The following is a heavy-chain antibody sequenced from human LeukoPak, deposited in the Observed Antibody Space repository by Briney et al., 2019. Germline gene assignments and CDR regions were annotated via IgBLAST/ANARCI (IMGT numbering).Heavy chain of an antibody. D-gene: IGHD3-22*01. CDR1: GFTFSIYA. CDR3: AKGHSSGYYFDAFDI. J-gene: IGHJ3*02. CDR2: ISGSGGST. V-gene: IGHV3-23*01. Sequence: GGSLRLSCAASGFTFSIYAMSWVRRAPGKGLEWASAISGSGGSTYYADSVKGRFTISKDNSKNTLYLQMNSLRAEDTAVYYCAKGHSSGYYFDAFDIWGQGTMVTVSS.